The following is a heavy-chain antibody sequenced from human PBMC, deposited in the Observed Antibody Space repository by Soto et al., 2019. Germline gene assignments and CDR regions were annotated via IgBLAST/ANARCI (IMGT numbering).Heavy chain of an antibody. Sequence: QMHLVESGGVVVQPGRSLTLSCVASGFTFTSYGIHWVRQAPGKGLEWVAVIWYDGSNKYYGDSVKGRFSISRDNSKNTVYLQMNSLRAEDTAVYYCARDRRFLEWLDYWGQGTLVSVSS. J-gene: IGHJ4*02. V-gene: IGHV3-33*01. CDR1: GFTFTSYG. CDR3: ARDRRFLEWLDY. D-gene: IGHD3-3*01. CDR2: IWYDGSNK.